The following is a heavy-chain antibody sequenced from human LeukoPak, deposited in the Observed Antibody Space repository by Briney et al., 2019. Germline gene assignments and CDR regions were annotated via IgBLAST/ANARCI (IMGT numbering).Heavy chain of an antibody. Sequence: AGGSLRLSCAASGFTFSSYSMNWVRQAPGKGLEWVSSISSSSYIYYADSVKGRFTISRDNAKNSLYLQTNSLRAEDTAVYYCARGRYYYDSSGYPTPGYWGQGTLVTVSS. J-gene: IGHJ4*02. CDR2: ISSSSYI. CDR1: GFTFSSYS. CDR3: ARGRYYYDSSGYPTPGY. V-gene: IGHV3-21*01. D-gene: IGHD3-22*01.